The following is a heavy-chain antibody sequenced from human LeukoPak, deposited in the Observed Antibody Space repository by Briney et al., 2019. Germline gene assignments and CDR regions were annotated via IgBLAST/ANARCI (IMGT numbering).Heavy chain of an antibody. V-gene: IGHV4-61*02. Sequence: PSETLSLTCTVSGGSISSGCYPWSWIRPPAGKGLEWIGRIYSSGSTNYNPSLKSRVTISVDTSKNQFSLKLSSVTAADTAVYYCARDVSGFDYWGQGTLVTVSS. CDR1: GGSISSGCYP. CDR3: ARDVSGFDY. CDR2: IYSSGST. J-gene: IGHJ4*02. D-gene: IGHD1-14*01.